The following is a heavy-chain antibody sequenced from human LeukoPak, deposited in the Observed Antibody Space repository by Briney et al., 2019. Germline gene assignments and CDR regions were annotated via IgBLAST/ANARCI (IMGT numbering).Heavy chain of an antibody. Sequence: ASVKVSCKPSGYSFTSYYLHWVRQAPGQGLEWMGIINPVYGTTTHPQKFQGRITMTRDTSTTTVYMELSSLRSEDTAVFYCARAIAAAGLATFDYWGQGTLVTVSS. CDR3: ARAIAAAGLATFDY. CDR1: GYSFTSYY. CDR2: INPVYGTT. J-gene: IGHJ4*02. D-gene: IGHD6-13*01. V-gene: IGHV1-46*01.